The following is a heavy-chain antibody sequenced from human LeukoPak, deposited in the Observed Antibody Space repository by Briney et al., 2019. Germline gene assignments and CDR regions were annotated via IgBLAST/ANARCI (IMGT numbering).Heavy chain of an antibody. CDR3: ASGTLEMATIH. V-gene: IGHV3-30*02. D-gene: IGHD5-24*01. Sequence: GGSLRLSCAASGFTFSSYGIHWVRQAPGKGLEWVAFIRYDGINKYYADSVKGRFTISRDNSKNTLYLQMNSLRAEDTAVYYCASGTLEMATIHWGQGTLVTVSS. CDR2: IRYDGINK. J-gene: IGHJ4*02. CDR1: GFTFSSYG.